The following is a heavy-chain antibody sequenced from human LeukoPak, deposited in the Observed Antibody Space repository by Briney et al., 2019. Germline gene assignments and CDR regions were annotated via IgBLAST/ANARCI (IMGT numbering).Heavy chain of an antibody. D-gene: IGHD2/OR15-2a*01. CDR1: GGSISSYY. CDR2: IYYSGST. Sequence: ASETLSLTCTVSGGSISSYYWSWIRQPPGKGLEWIGYIYYSGSTNYNPSLKSRVTISVDTSKNQFSLKLSSVTAADTAVYYCAGHHPRNTVDFWGQGTLVTVSS. J-gene: IGHJ4*02. CDR3: AGHHPRNTVDF. V-gene: IGHV4-59*08.